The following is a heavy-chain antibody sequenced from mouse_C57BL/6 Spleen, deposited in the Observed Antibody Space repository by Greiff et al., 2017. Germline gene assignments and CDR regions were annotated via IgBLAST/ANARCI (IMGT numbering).Heavy chain of an antibody. CDR3: AREGVTTVVATRCFDV. V-gene: IGHV5-16*01. CDR2: INYDGSST. CDR1: GFTFSDYY. D-gene: IGHD1-1*01. J-gene: IGHJ1*03. Sequence: EVMLVESEGGLVQPGSSMKLSCTASGFTFSDYYMAWVRQVPEKGLEWVANINYDGSSTYYLDSLKSRFIISRDNAKNILYLQMSSLKSEDTATYYCAREGVTTVVATRCFDVWGTGTTVTVSS.